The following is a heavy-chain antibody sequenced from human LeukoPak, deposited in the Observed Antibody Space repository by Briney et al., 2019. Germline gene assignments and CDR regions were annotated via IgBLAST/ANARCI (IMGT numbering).Heavy chain of an antibody. CDR2: INHSGST. D-gene: IGHD3-3*01. CDR1: GGSFSGYY. CDR3: ARGRRSGYSQLLDY. Sequence: SSETLSLTCAVYGGSFSGYYWSWIRQPPGKGLEWIGEINHSGSTNYNPSLKSRVTISVDTSKNQFSLKLSSVTAADTAVYYCARGRRSGYSQLLDYWGQETLVTVSS. V-gene: IGHV4-34*01. J-gene: IGHJ4*02.